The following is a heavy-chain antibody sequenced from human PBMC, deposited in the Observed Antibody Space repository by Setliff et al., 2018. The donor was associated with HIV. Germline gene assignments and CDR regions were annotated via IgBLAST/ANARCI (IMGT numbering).Heavy chain of an antibody. CDR2: GTSSGHS. CDR1: GDSITNHA. Sequence: SETLSLPCTVSGDSITNHAWNWLRQPPGERLEWIGYGTSSGHSSCNPSLNSRVTISVDASKSQFSLNLTSVTATDTAVYYCARWGEPAQKAFDLWGQGTMVTVSS. V-gene: IGHV4-59*08. D-gene: IGHD3-16*01. CDR3: ARWGEPAQKAFDL. J-gene: IGHJ3*01.